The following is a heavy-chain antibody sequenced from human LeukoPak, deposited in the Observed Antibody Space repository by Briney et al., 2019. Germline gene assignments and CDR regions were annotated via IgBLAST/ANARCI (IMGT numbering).Heavy chain of an antibody. CDR3: TFYDFWSGSTTGMDV. CDR1: GFTFSNAW. CDR2: IKSKTDGGTT. D-gene: IGHD3-3*01. Sequence: GGSLRLSCAASGFTFSNAWMSWVRQAPGKGLEWVGRIKSKTDGGTTDYASPVKGRFTISRDDSKNTLYLQMNSLKTEDTAVYYCTFYDFWSGSTTGMDVWGKGTTVTVSS. V-gene: IGHV3-15*01. J-gene: IGHJ6*04.